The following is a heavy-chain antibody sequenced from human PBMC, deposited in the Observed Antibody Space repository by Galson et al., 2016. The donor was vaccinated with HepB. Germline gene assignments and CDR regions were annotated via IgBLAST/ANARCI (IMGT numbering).Heavy chain of an antibody. Sequence: SETLSLTCTGSGDSINTGNYYWAWIRQPPGKGLEWIATIYYTGTTYYNPSRKSRLTISVDTSYNQFSLHLNSVTAADTAVYYCARDLTGPAFDIWSQGTMVTVSS. V-gene: IGHV4-39*01. CDR1: GDSINTGNYY. J-gene: IGHJ3*02. CDR3: ARDLTGPAFDI. CDR2: IYYTGTT. D-gene: IGHD3-3*01.